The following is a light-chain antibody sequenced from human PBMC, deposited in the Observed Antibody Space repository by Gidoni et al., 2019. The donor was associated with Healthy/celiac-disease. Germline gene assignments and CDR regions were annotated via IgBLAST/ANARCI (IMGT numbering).Light chain of an antibody. CDR1: QSISSY. Sequence: DIQMTQSPSSLSASVGDRVTITCRASQSISSYLHWYQQKPGKAPKHLIYAASSLQSGVPSRFSGSGSGTDFTLTISSLQPEDFATYYCQQSYSTPPTFGGGTKVEIK. CDR3: QQSYSTPPT. CDR2: AAS. V-gene: IGKV1-39*01. J-gene: IGKJ4*01.